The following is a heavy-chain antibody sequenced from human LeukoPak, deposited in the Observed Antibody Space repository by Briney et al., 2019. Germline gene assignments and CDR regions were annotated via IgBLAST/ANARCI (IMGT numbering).Heavy chain of an antibody. Sequence: SETLSLTCTVSGDSIISHYWSWVRQPPGKGLEWVGYMYFSGTTNYNPSLKSRLTISVDTSKNQFSLKLNSVTAADTAVYYCARGQYSSGFHFYYMDVWGKGTTVTVSS. D-gene: IGHD5-18*01. CDR2: MYFSGTT. V-gene: IGHV4-59*11. CDR3: ARGQYSSGFHFYYMDV. J-gene: IGHJ6*03. CDR1: GDSIISHY.